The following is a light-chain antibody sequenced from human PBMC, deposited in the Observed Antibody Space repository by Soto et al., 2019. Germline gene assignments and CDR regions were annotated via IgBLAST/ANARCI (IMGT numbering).Light chain of an antibody. CDR3: QQYNNWPRT. V-gene: IGKV3-15*01. CDR2: GAS. Sequence: EIGMTQSPATLSVSPGERATLSCRASQSVSSNLAWYQQKPGQAPRLLIYGASTRATGIPARFSGSGSGTEFTLTISSLQSEYFAVYYCQQYNNWPRTFGQGTKVEIK. CDR1: QSVSSN. J-gene: IGKJ1*01.